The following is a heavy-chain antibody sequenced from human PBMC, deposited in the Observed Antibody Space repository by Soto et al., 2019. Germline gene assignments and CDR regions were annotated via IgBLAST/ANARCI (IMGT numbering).Heavy chain of an antibody. CDR2: ILWDDDK. V-gene: IGHV2-5*02. Sequence: QITLKESGPTLVKPTQTLTLTCTFSGFSLSTNGVGVGWISQPPGKALEWLALILWDDDKRYSQSLKNRLISSKDTSKSQVVLTMTNMDPVDTATYYCAHRRDTAVVLFDPWGQGTMVTVSS. CDR3: AHRRDTAVVLFDP. J-gene: IGHJ5*02. D-gene: IGHD5-18*01. CDR1: GFSLSTNGVG.